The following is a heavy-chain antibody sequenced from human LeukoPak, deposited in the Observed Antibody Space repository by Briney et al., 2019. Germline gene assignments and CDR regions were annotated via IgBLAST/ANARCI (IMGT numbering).Heavy chain of an antibody. D-gene: IGHD3-22*01. V-gene: IGHV4-59*08. J-gene: IGHJ4*02. CDR2: IYYSGST. CDR3: ARQSGSYYDSSGSLDY. CDR1: GGSISSYY. Sequence: PSETLSLTCTVSGGSISSYYWSWIRQPPGKGLEWIGYIYYSGSTNYNPSLKSRVTISVDTSKNQFSLKLSSVTAADTAVYYCARQSGSYYDSSGSLDYWGQGTLVTVSS.